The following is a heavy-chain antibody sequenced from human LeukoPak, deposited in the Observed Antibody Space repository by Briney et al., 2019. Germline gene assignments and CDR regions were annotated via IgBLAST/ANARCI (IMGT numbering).Heavy chain of an antibody. V-gene: IGHV1-18*01. CDR1: GYTFTSYG. J-gene: IGHJ4*02. Sequence: ASVKVSCKASGYTFTSYGISWVRQAPGQGLEWMGWISAYNGNTNYAQKLQGRVTMTTDTSTSTVYMELRSLRSDDTAVYYCARDSTWIQLWFFDYWGQGTLVTVSS. CDR2: ISAYNGNT. D-gene: IGHD5-18*01. CDR3: ARDSTWIQLWFFDY.